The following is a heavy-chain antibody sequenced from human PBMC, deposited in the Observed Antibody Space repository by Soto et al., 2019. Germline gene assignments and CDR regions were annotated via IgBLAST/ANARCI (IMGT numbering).Heavy chain of an antibody. J-gene: IGHJ4*02. D-gene: IGHD6-19*01. CDR2: ISGSGGST. CDR1: GFTFSSYA. CDR3: AKIRARKPCIAVGDYFDY. Sequence: EVQLLESGGGLVQPGGSLRLSCAASGFTFSSYAMSWVRQAPGKGLEWVSAISGSGGSTYYADSVKGRFTISRDNSKNTLDLQMNSLRAEDTAVYYCAKIRARKPCIAVGDYFDYWGQGTLVTVSS. V-gene: IGHV3-23*01.